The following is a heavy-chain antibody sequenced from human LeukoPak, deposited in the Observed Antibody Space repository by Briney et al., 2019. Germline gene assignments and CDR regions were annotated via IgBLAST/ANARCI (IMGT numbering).Heavy chain of an antibody. Sequence: GESLQISCQGSGYSFTSYWIGWVRQMPGKGLEWMGIIYPGDSDTRYSPSFQGQVTISADKSISTAYLQWSSLKASDTAMYYCARRIAVAGHNWFDPWGQGTLVTVSS. V-gene: IGHV5-51*01. D-gene: IGHD6-19*01. J-gene: IGHJ5*02. CDR3: ARRIAVAGHNWFDP. CDR1: GYSFTSYW. CDR2: IYPGDSDT.